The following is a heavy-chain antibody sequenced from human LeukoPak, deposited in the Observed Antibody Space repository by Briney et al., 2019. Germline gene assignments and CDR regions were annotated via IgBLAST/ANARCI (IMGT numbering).Heavy chain of an antibody. CDR2: INPNSGGT. Sequence: ASVKVSCKASGYTFTGYYMHWVRQAPGQGLEWMGWINPNSGGTNYAQKFQGRVTMTRDTSISTAYMELSRLRSDDTAVYYCARDIYDSSGYYYWGQGTLVTVSS. D-gene: IGHD3-22*01. J-gene: IGHJ4*02. CDR3: ARDIYDSSGYYY. CDR1: GYTFTGYY. V-gene: IGHV1-2*02.